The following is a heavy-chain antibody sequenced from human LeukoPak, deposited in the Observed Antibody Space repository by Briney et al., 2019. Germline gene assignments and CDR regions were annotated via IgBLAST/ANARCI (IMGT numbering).Heavy chain of an antibody. Sequence: GGSLRLSCVASGITFSNYGMHWVRQAPGKGLEWVAVISHDGSNIHYGDSVKGRFTISRDNSKNTLYLQMNSLRVEDTAVYYCAKDPYRVVVATGNYLDPWGQGTLVTVSA. D-gene: IGHD2-21*01. CDR2: ISHDGSNI. V-gene: IGHV3-33*05. CDR1: GITFSNYG. J-gene: IGHJ5*02. CDR3: AKDPYRVVVATGNYLDP.